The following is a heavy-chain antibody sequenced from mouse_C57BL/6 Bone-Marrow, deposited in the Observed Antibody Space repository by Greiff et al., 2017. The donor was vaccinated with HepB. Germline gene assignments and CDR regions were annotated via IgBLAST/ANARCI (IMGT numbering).Heavy chain of an antibody. V-gene: IGHV1-82*01. J-gene: IGHJ4*01. Sequence: QVQLKQSGPELVKPGASVKISCKASGYAFSSSWMNWVKQRPGKGLEWIGRIYPGDGDTNYNGKFKGKATLTADKSSSTAYMQLSSLTSEDSAVYFCAHYYGSRNAMDYWGQGTSVTVSS. CDR3: AHYYGSRNAMDY. CDR2: IYPGDGDT. D-gene: IGHD1-1*01. CDR1: GYAFSSSW.